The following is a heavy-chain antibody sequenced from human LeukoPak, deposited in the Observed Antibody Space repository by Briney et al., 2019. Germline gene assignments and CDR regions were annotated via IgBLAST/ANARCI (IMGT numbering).Heavy chain of an antibody. CDR1: GYTLTELS. D-gene: IGHD3-3*01. V-gene: IGHV1-24*01. CDR3: ATDRFVWVFWSVYYTYDAFDI. J-gene: IGHJ3*02. Sequence: ASVKVSCKVSGYTLTELSMHWVRQAPGKGLEWMGGFDPEDGETIYAQKFQGRVTMTEDTSTDIAYMELSSLRSEDTAVYYCATDRFVWVFWSVYYTYDAFDIGGKGTRATVSS. CDR2: FDPEDGET.